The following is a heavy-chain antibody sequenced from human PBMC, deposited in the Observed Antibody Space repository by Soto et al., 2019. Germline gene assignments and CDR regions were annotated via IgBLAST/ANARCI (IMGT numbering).Heavy chain of an antibody. Sequence: GGSLRLSCAASGFTFSSYEMNWVRQAPGKGLEWVSYISSSGSTIYYADSVKGRFTISRDNAKNSLYLQMNSLRAEDTAVYYCARDRITMVQGGTEVLSVRLPFDYWGQGTLVTVSS. V-gene: IGHV3-48*03. CDR1: GFTFSSYE. CDR2: ISSSGSTI. D-gene: IGHD3-10*01. CDR3: ARDRITMVQGGTEVLSVRLPFDY. J-gene: IGHJ4*02.